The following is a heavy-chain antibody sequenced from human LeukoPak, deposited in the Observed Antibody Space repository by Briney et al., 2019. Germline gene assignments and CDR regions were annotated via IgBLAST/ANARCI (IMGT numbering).Heavy chain of an antibody. D-gene: IGHD3-22*01. CDR1: GYTFTSYG. J-gene: IGHJ4*02. CDR3: ARWDEYYYEKKTGFDY. CDR2: ISAYNGNT. V-gene: IGHV1-18*01. Sequence: GASVKVSCKASGYTFTSYGISWVRQAPGQGLEWMGRISAYNGNTNYAQKLQGRVTMTTDTSTSTAYMELRSLRSDDTAVYYCARWDEYYYEKKTGFDYWGQGTLVTVSS.